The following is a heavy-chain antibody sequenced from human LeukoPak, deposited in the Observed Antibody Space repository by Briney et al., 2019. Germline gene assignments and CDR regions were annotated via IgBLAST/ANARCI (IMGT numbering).Heavy chain of an antibody. D-gene: IGHD3-10*01. Sequence: PSETLSLTCTVSGGSISSYYWSWIRQPPGKGLEWIGYIYYSGSTNYNPSLKSRVTIPVDPSKNQFSLKLSSVTAADTAVYYCARGRADYYGSGSYTNWFDPWGQGTLVTVSS. J-gene: IGHJ5*02. CDR2: IYYSGST. CDR1: GGSISSYY. V-gene: IGHV4-59*01. CDR3: ARGRADYYGSGSYTNWFDP.